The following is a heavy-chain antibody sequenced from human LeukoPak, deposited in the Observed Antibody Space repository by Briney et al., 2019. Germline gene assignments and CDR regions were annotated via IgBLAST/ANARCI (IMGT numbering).Heavy chain of an antibody. CDR2: INAGNGNT. CDR1: GGTFSSYA. J-gene: IGHJ2*01. V-gene: IGHV1-3*01. D-gene: IGHD6-19*01. Sequence: ASVRVSCKASGGTFSSYAISWVRQAPGQGLEWMGWINAGNGNTKYSQNFQGRVTFTRDTSASTAYMELSSLRSEDTAVYYCARPIGYSSGGFDLWGRGTLVTVSS. CDR3: ARPIGYSSGGFDL.